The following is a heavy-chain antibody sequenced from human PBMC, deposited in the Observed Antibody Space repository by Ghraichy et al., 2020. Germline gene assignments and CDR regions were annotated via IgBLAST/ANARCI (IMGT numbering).Heavy chain of an antibody. CDR2: IKQDGSER. CDR1: GFPFSTYW. CDR3: ARDRTEPNFDY. V-gene: IGHV3-7*01. D-gene: IGHD1-14*01. J-gene: IGHJ4*02. Sequence: GSLRLSCAASGFPFSTYWMNWVRQAPGKGLEWVANIKQDGSERHYVDSVKGRFTISRDNAKNSLYLQMNSLREEDTAVYYCARDRTEPNFDYWGQGTLVAVSS.